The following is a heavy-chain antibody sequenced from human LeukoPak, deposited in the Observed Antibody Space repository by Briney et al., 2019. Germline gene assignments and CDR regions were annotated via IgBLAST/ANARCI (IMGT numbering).Heavy chain of an antibody. CDR3: AKQYVDR. CDR2: ISENGANP. Sequence: GGSLRLSCAASGFTFKNYAMNWVRQTPGKGLEWVSSISENGANPHYADSVKGRFTIFRDDSHNTLYLQMNSLKAEDTAVYFCAKQYVDRWGQGTLVTVSS. J-gene: IGHJ4*02. V-gene: IGHV3-23*01. CDR1: GFTFKNYA.